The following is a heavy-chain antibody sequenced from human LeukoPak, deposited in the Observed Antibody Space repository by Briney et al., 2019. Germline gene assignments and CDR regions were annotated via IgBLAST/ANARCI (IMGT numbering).Heavy chain of an antibody. CDR2: IYYSGST. J-gene: IGHJ4*02. D-gene: IGHD5-24*01. CDR1: GGSISSGDYY. CDR3: ARNVDGYSSPFDY. Sequence: PSETLSLTCTVSGGSISSGDYYWSWIRQPPGKGLEWIGYIYYSGSTYYNPSLKSRVTISVDTSKNQFSLKLSSVTAADTAVYYCARNVDGYSSPFDYWGQGTLVTVSS. V-gene: IGHV4-30-4*01.